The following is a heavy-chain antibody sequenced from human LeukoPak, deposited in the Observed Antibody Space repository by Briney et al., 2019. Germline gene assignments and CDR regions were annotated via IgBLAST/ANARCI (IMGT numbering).Heavy chain of an antibody. D-gene: IGHD1-26*01. CDR2: IWYDGSNK. J-gene: IGHJ4*02. CDR1: GFTFSSYG. V-gene: IGHV3-33*06. Sequence: GGSLRLSCAASGFTFSSYGMHWVRQAPGKGLEWVAVIWYDGSNKYYADSVKGRFTISRDNSKNTLYLQMNSLRAEDTAVYYCAKDRRIVGATTYYFDYWGQGTLVSVSS. CDR3: AKDRRIVGATTYYFDY.